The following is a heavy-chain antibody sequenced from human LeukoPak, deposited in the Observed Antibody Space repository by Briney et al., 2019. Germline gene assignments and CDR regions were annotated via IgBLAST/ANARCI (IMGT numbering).Heavy chain of an antibody. CDR2: ISGSCGST. CDR3: ATRGIVVVPSAKRRAEYFQH. CDR1: GFTFSSYA. Sequence: GGSLRLSCAASGFTFSSYAMSWVRQAPGKGLEWVSAISGSCGSTYYADSVKGGFTISRDNSKNTLYLQMNSLRAEDTAVYYCATRGIVVVPSAKRRAEYFQHWGQGTLVTVSS. J-gene: IGHJ1*01. V-gene: IGHV3-23*01. D-gene: IGHD2-2*01.